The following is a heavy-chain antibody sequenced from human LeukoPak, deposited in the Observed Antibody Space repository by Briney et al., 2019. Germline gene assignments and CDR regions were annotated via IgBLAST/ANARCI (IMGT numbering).Heavy chain of an antibody. CDR3: ARQRRYCSGDSCYQRTFDF. CDR1: GFIFSNYW. CDR2: TKQDGSEK. Sequence: GGSLRLSCAASGFIFSNYWMSWVRQAPGKGLEWVANTKQDGSEKYYVDSVKGRFTISRDNAKNSVYMQMNSLRAEDTAVYSCARQRRYCSGDSCYQRTFDFWGQGTLVTVSS. V-gene: IGHV3-7*01. J-gene: IGHJ4*02. D-gene: IGHD2-15*01.